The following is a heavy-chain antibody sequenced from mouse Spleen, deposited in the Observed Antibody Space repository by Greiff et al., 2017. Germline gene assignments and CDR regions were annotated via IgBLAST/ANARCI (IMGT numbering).Heavy chain of an antibody. J-gene: IGHJ2*01. CDR2: ISSGGSYT. CDR1: GFTFSSYA. D-gene: IGHD2-4*01. CDR3: ARHVLYDYDAGYYFDY. Sequence: EVQVVESGGGLVKPGGSLKLSCAASGFTFSSYAMSWVRQTPEKRLEWVATISSGGSYTYYPDSVKGRFTISRDNAKNTLYLQMSSLRSEDTAMYYCARHVLYDYDAGYYFDYWGQGTTLTVSS. V-gene: IGHV5-9-3*01.